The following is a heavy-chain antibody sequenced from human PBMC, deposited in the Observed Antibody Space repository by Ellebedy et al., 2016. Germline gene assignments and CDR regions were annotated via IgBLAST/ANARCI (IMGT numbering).Heavy chain of an antibody. CDR3: ARQGVGAKYDPGADY. CDR2: IYPGDSDT. V-gene: IGHV5-51*01. Sequence: GESLKISCKGSGYSFTSYWIGWVRQMPGKGLEWMGIIYPGDSDTTYSPSFQGQVTISADKSISTAYLQWSSLKASDTAMYYCARQGVGAKYDPGADYWGQGTLVTVSS. CDR1: GYSFTSYW. J-gene: IGHJ4*02. D-gene: IGHD1-26*01.